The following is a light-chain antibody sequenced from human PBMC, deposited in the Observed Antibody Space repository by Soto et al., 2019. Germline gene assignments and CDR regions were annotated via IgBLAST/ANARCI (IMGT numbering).Light chain of an antibody. Sequence: DIEMTQSPASLSSSVGDSVTITCRASQTISYYVNWYQKKPGKAPRIQIYATSSLQSGVPSSFNGSASGTDFTLTIFRRQPEDFATTYCQENYQIAATFGQGTTL. V-gene: IGKV1-39*01. CDR1: QTISYY. J-gene: IGKJ1*01. CDR2: ATS. CDR3: QENYQIAAT.